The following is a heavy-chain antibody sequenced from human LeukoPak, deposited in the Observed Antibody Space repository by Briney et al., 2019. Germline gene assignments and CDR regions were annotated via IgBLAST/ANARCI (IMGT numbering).Heavy chain of an antibody. CDR1: GFTFSSYW. J-gene: IGHJ5*02. D-gene: IGHD3-10*01. V-gene: IGHV3-7*01. Sequence: GGSLRLSCAASGFTFSSYWMSWVRQAPGKGLEWVANIKQDGSEKYYVDSVKGRFTISGDNAKNSLYLQMNSLRAEDTAVYYCARISPAGSGTDGDWFDPWGQGTLVTVSS. CDR2: IKQDGSEK. CDR3: ARISPAGSGTDGDWFDP.